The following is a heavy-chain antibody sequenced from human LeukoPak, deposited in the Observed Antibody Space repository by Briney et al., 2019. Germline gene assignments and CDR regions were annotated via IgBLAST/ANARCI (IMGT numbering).Heavy chain of an antibody. J-gene: IGHJ4*02. CDR3: ARGRRWDQLLSLLGY. CDR2: INPNSGGT. Sequence: GASVKVSCRASGYTFSDYYMHWVRQAPGQGLEWMGWINPNSGGTNYAQKFQGRVTMTRDTSISTAYMELSRLRSDDTAVYYCARGRRWDQLLSLLGYWGQGTLVTVSS. D-gene: IGHD2-2*01. V-gene: IGHV1-2*02. CDR1: GYTFSDYY.